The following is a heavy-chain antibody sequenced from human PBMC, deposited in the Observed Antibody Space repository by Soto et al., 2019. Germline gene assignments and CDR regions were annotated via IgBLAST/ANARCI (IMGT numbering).Heavy chain of an antibody. J-gene: IGHJ4*02. D-gene: IGHD3-22*01. Sequence: PSETLSLACAVSGGSISSSSYYWGWIRQPPGKGLEWIGSIYYSGSTYYNPSLKSRVTISVDTSKNQFSLKLSSVTAADTAVYYCARTLDYYDSSGYYNYWGQGTLVTVSS. V-gene: IGHV4-39*01. CDR3: ARTLDYYDSSGYYNY. CDR1: GGSISSSSYY. CDR2: IYYSGST.